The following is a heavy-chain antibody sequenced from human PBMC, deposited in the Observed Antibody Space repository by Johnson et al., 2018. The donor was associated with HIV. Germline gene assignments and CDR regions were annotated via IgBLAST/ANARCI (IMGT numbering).Heavy chain of an antibody. CDR3: AKDGMVAGSGGADAFDI. V-gene: IGHV3-23*04. J-gene: IGHJ3*02. CDR2: ISGRGGST. D-gene: IGHD6-19*01. Sequence: EQLVESGGGLVQPGGSLRLSCAASGFTFSSYAMRWVRQAPGKGLESVSAISGRGGSTYYADSVKGRFTISRDNSKNTLYLQMNSLRAEDTAIYYCAKDGMVAGSGGADAFDIWGQGTMVTVSS. CDR1: GFTFSSYA.